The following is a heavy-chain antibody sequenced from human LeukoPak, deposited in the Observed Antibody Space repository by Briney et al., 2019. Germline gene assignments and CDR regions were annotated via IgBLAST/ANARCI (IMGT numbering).Heavy chain of an antibody. J-gene: IGHJ5*02. CDR2: ISGSGGST. V-gene: IGHV3-23*01. CDR3: AKFDWGVVPAGASGWFDP. D-gene: IGHD2-2*01. Sequence: GGSLRLSCAASGFTFSSYAMSWVRQAPGKGLEWVSAISGSGGSTYYADSVKGRFTISRDNSKNTLYLQMNSLSAEDTAVYYCAKFDWGVVPAGASGWFDPWGQGTLVTVSS. CDR1: GFTFSSYA.